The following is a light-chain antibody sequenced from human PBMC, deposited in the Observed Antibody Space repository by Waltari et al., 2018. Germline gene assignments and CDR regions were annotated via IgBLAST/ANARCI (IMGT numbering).Light chain of an antibody. V-gene: IGKV1-5*03. J-gene: IGKJ2*01. Sequence: DIQMTQSPSTLSASVGDRVTISCRASPSVGTWLAWNQQKPGKAPKLLIYMASSLESGVPSRFSGSGSGTEFTLTISSLQPDDFATYSCQQYSSFSTFGQGTKV. CDR1: PSVGTW. CDR3: QQYSSFST. CDR2: MAS.